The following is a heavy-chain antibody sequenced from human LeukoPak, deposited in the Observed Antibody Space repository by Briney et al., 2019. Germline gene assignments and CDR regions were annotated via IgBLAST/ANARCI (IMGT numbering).Heavy chain of an antibody. CDR2: ISGSGGST. CDR3: AKDNADYYYDSSGYFTH. CDR1: GFTFSSYA. V-gene: IGHV3-23*01. Sequence: GGSLRLSCAASGFTFSSYAMSWVRQAPGKGLEWVSAISGSGGSTYYADSVKGRFTISRDNSKNTLYLQMNSLRAEDTAVYYCAKDNADYYYDSSGYFTHWGQGTLVTVSS. D-gene: IGHD3-22*01. J-gene: IGHJ4*02.